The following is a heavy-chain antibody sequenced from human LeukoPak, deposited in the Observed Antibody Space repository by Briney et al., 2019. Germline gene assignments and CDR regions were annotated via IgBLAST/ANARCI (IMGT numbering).Heavy chain of an antibody. J-gene: IGHJ6*02. CDR3: ARGRERGYSYGFRYYYYGMDV. Sequence: SETLSLTCTVSGGSISYYYWSWIRQPPGKGLEWIGYIYYSGSTNYNPSLKSRVTISVDTSKNQFSLKLSSVTAADTAVYYCARGRERGYSYGFRYYYYGMDVWGQGTTVTVSS. D-gene: IGHD5-18*01. V-gene: IGHV4-59*12. CDR1: GGSISYYY. CDR2: IYYSGST.